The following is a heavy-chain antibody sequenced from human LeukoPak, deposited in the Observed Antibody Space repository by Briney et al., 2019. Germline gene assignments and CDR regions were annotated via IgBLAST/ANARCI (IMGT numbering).Heavy chain of an antibody. D-gene: IGHD3-22*01. Sequence: GGSLRLSCAASGFTVDSNYLSWVRQAPGKGLEWVSTIYTGGNTYYAASVKGRFTISRDFSKNTVFLHMSSLRAEDTAMYYCARGDDSGYYDYFDYWGQGALVTVSS. J-gene: IGHJ4*02. CDR1: GFTVDSNY. V-gene: IGHV3-53*01. CDR3: ARGDDSGYYDYFDY. CDR2: IYTGGNT.